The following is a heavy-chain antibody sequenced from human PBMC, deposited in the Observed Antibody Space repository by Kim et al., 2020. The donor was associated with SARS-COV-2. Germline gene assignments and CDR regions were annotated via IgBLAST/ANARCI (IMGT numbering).Heavy chain of an antibody. V-gene: IGHV4-31*02. Sequence: NPSLKSRVTISVDTSKNQFSLKLSSVTAADTAVYYCARIVWFGESFHFDYWGQGTLVTVSS. CDR3: ARIVWFGESFHFDY. J-gene: IGHJ4*02. D-gene: IGHD3-10*01.